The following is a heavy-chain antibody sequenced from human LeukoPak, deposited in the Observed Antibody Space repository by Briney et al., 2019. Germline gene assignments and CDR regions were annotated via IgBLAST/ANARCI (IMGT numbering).Heavy chain of an antibody. J-gene: IGHJ4*02. Sequence: GRSLRLSCAASGFTFDDYAMHWVRQAPGKGLEWVAGISWNSGSIDYADSVKGRFTISRDNAKNSLYLQMNSLRAEDTALYYCAKGATIFGVVIMSYFDYWGQGTLVTVSS. CDR3: AKGATIFGVVIMSYFDY. CDR1: GFTFDDYA. V-gene: IGHV3-9*01. CDR2: ISWNSGSI. D-gene: IGHD3-3*01.